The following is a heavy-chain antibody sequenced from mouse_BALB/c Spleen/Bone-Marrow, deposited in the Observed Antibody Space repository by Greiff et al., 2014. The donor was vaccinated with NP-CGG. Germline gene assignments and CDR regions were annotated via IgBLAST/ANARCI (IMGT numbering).Heavy chain of an antibody. CDR1: GYTFTDYY. CDR2: IYPGSGNT. J-gene: IGHJ4*01. D-gene: IGHD4-1*01. CDR3: ARSWDYYAMDY. Sequence: VQLQQSGAELARPGASVKLSCKASGYTFTDYYINWVKQRTGQGLEWIGEIYPGSGNTYYNEKFKGKATLTANKSSSTAYIQLSSLTSEDSAVYFCARSWDYYAMDYWGQGTSLTVSS. V-gene: IGHV1-77*01.